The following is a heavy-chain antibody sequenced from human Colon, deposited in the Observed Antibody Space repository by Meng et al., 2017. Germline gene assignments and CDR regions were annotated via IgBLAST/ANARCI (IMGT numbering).Heavy chain of an antibody. V-gene: IGHV3-21*01. CDR1: GFTFSTYS. Sequence: GESLKISCAASGFTFSTYSMSWVRQAPGKGLEWVSSIGDSSFYIKYADSVKGRFTISRDNAKNSLYLQMNSLRVEDTAVYYCARDPPHYYYGMDVWGQGTTVTVSS. J-gene: IGHJ6*02. CDR3: ARDPPHYYYGMDV. CDR2: IGDSSFYI.